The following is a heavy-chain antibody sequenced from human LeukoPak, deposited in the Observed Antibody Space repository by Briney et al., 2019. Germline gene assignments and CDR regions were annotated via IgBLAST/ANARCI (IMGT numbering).Heavy chain of an antibody. CDR3: ARELAVVASFDY. Sequence: GGSLRLSCAASGFTFSSYSMNWVRQAPGKGLEWVAVISYDGSNKYYADSVKGRFTISRDNSKNTLYLQMNSLRAEDTAVYYCARELAVVASFDYWGQGTLVTVSS. V-gene: IGHV3-30*03. J-gene: IGHJ4*02. CDR1: GFTFSSYS. D-gene: IGHD2-15*01. CDR2: ISYDGSNK.